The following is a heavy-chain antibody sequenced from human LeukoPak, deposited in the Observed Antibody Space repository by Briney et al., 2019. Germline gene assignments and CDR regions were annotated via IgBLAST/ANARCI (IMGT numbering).Heavy chain of an antibody. Sequence: ASVKVSCKASGYIFTNFAISWVRQAPGQGLEWMGWISAYNGNTKYTQKLQGRVTMTTDTSTSTAYMELRSLRSDDTAVYYCAKDPRHRLVWFGEETHFYYMDVRGKGTTVTISS. D-gene: IGHD3-10*01. J-gene: IGHJ6*03. CDR2: ISAYNGNT. V-gene: IGHV1-18*01. CDR1: GYIFTNFA. CDR3: AKDPRHRLVWFGEETHFYYMDV.